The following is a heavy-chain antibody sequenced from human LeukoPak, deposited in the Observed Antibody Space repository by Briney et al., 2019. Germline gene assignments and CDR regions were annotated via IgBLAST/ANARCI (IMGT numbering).Heavy chain of an antibody. CDR1: GGSISTTNYY. D-gene: IGHD6-19*01. CDR2: IYYSGST. V-gene: IGHV4-61*01. J-gene: IGHJ4*02. Sequence: SETLSLTRTVSGGSISTTNYYWSWIRQPPGKGLEWIGYIYYSGSTNYNPSLKSRVTISVDTSKNQFSLKLSSVTAADTAVYYCARGMAVAGTYPLDYWGQGTLVTVSS. CDR3: ARGMAVAGTYPLDY.